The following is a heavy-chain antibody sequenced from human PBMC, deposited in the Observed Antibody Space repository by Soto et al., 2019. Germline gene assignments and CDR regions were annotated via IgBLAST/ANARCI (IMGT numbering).Heavy chain of an antibody. J-gene: IGHJ5*02. CDR3: ASGDRYSGSFSDYFDP. D-gene: IGHD1-26*01. CDR1: GASISTGGYS. V-gene: IGHV4-30-2*01. CDR2: IYESGRT. Sequence: PSETLSLTCIVSGASISTGGYSWSWIRQPPGKGPEWIGYIYESGRTYYKPSLKSRASISMDKSRNQFSVRLTSVTAADTAVYFCASGDRYSGSFSDYFDPWGQGTPVTVSS.